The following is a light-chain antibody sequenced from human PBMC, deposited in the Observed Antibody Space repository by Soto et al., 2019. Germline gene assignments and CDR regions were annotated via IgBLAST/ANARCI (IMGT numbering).Light chain of an antibody. J-gene: IGKJ5*01. CDR3: QQLNSYPIT. V-gene: IGKV1-9*01. CDR2: AAS. CDR1: QSISTW. Sequence: DIQLTQSPSTLSASVGDRVTITCRASQSISTWLAWYQQKPGTVPKLLIYAASTLQSGVPSRFSGSGSGTEFTLTISSLQPEDFATYYCQQLNSYPITFGQGTRLEIK.